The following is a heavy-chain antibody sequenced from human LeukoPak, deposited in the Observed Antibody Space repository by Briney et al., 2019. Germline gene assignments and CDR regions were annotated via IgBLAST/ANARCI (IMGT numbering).Heavy chain of an antibody. D-gene: IGHD6-19*01. Sequence: SETLSLTCTASGVSFSSYYRSLIRQPPGKGLEWIGYIHYSGSTNYNPSLKRRVIILFDTTKNKLSLKQSSVTAADTAVYYCAGAYSSGWAIDYWGQGTLVTVSS. CDR2: IHYSGST. V-gene: IGHV4-59*01. CDR3: AGAYSSGWAIDY. J-gene: IGHJ4*02. CDR1: GVSFSSYY.